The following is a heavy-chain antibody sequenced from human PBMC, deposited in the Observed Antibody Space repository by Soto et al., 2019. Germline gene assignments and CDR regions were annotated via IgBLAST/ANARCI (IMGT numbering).Heavy chain of an antibody. CDR3: ARDRGVTRWGINTGDYYFDY. J-gene: IGHJ4*02. CDR2: IWYDGSNK. Sequence: GGSLRLSCAASGFTFSSYGMHWVRQAPGKGLEWVAVIWYDGSNKYYADSVKGRFTNSRDNSKNTLYLQMNSLRAEDTAVYYCARDRGVTRWGINTGDYYFDYWGQGTLVTVSS. V-gene: IGHV3-33*01. D-gene: IGHD3-10*01. CDR1: GFTFSSYG.